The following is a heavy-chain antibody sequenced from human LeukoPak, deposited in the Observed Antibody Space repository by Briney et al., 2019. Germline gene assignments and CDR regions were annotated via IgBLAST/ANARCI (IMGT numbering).Heavy chain of an antibody. CDR1: GGSISSYY. V-gene: IGHV4-59*01. CDR3: ARVTVDTLALDY. Sequence: SETLSLTCTVSGGSISSYYWSWIRQPPGKGLEWIGYIYYSGSTNHNPSLKSRVTISVDTSKNQFSLKLSSVTAADTAVYYCARVTVDTLALDYWGQGTLVTVSS. CDR2: IYYSGST. J-gene: IGHJ4*02. D-gene: IGHD5-18*01.